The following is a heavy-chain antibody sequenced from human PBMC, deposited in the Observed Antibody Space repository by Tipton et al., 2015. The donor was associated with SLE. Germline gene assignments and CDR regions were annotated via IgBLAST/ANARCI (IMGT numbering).Heavy chain of an antibody. Sequence: QVQLVQSGAEVKTPGASVKVSCKASGYTFAKFGISWVRQVPGQGFEWMGWISPDNGDTNYARKLRGRVTLTTDTSTNTAYMELRSLTSADTAIYYCARDPYSAFDIWGQGTTVTVSS. J-gene: IGHJ3*02. CDR2: ISPDNGDT. CDR1: GYTFAKFG. CDR3: ARDPYSAFDI. V-gene: IGHV1-18*01. D-gene: IGHD4-11*01.